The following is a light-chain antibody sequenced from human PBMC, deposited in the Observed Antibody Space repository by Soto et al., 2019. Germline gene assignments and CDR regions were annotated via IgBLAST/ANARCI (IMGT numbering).Light chain of an antibody. CDR1: QSVSSN. Sequence: IVLTQSPATLSLSPWERATLSCRASQSVSSNLAWHQQKPGQAPSLLIYDISARATGIPTRFSGSGSGTEFTLTISSLQSEDFAVYYCQQYNDWPLTFGGGTKVDIK. CDR3: QQYNDWPLT. V-gene: IGKV3D-15*01. CDR2: DIS. J-gene: IGKJ4*01.